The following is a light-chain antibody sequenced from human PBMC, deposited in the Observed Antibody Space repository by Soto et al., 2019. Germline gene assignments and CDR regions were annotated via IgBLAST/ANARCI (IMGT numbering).Light chain of an antibody. Sequence: EVVLTQSPGTLSLSPGERAPLSCRASENVSNNYLAWYQQKPGQAPRLLIFGSSDRAAGIPDRFSGSGSGTDFTLTISRLEPEDFAVYYCQQYGSSPPYTFGQGTKLEIK. CDR1: ENVSNNY. V-gene: IGKV3-20*01. CDR2: GSS. J-gene: IGKJ2*01. CDR3: QQYGSSPPYT.